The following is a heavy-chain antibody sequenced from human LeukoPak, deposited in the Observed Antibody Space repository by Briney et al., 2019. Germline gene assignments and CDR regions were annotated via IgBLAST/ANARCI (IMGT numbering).Heavy chain of an antibody. CDR2: IYSGGST. V-gene: IGHV3-53*01. Sequence: GGSLRLSCAASGFTVSSNSMNWVRQAPGKGLQWVSVIYSGGSTYYADSVKGRFTISRDNSKNTLHLQMSSLRAEDTALYYCVKDRCDRTTCPEVWGQGTLVTVSS. J-gene: IGHJ4*02. CDR1: GFTVSSNS. CDR3: VKDRCDRTTCPEV. D-gene: IGHD2-2*01.